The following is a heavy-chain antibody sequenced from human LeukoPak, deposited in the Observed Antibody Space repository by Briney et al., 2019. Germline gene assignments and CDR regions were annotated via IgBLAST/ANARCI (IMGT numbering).Heavy chain of an antibody. CDR2: INWNGGRI. CDR1: GFTFGDYG. Sequence: GRSLRLSCAASGFTFGDYGMGWVRQTPRKGLELVSGINWNGGRIGSAESEKGRFTIPGDNAKNSLCLQMNRLTTKVTTLYYCARFGNYYDGSGYLYYWGQGTLVSVSS. D-gene: IGHD3-22*01. CDR3: ARFGNYYDGSGYLYY. V-gene: IGHV3-20*04. J-gene: IGHJ4*02.